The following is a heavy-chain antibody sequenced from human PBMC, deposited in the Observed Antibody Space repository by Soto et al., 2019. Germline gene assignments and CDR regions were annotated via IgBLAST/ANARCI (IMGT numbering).Heavy chain of an antibody. J-gene: IGHJ4*02. CDR2: IYFTGYT. D-gene: IGHD2-15*01. V-gene: IGHV4-59*03. CDR1: GGSLSSHY. CDR3: ASVAMTSPKVLDY. Sequence: QVQLQESGPGLVKPSETLSLTCTVSGGSLSSHYWSWIRQYPGKGLEWIGYIYFTGYTNYNPSLKKRVTISVDTSKSQFSLSLNSVPAADTAVYYCASVAMTSPKVLDYWGQGTLVSVSS.